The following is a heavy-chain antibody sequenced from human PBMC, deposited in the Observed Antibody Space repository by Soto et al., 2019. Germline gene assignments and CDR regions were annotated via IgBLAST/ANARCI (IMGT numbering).Heavy chain of an antibody. Sequence: PSETLSLTCTVSGGSISRYYWSWIRQPPGKGLEWIGYIYYSGSTNYNPSLKSRVTISVDTSKNQFSLKLSSVTAADTAVYYCARQHPTGGTTFDYWGQGTLVTVSS. D-gene: IGHD1-7*01. CDR3: ARQHPTGGTTFDY. CDR2: IYYSGST. J-gene: IGHJ4*02. CDR1: GGSISRYY. V-gene: IGHV4-59*08.